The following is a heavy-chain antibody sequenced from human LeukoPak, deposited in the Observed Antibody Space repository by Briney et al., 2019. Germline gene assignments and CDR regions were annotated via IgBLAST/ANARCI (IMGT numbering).Heavy chain of an antibody. V-gene: IGHV3-21*04. CDR2: ISTSSSYI. D-gene: IGHD3-22*01. CDR1: GFTFNKYT. J-gene: IGHJ4*02. CDR3: AKDSRGYQDYFDY. Sequence: GGSLRLSCAASGFTFNKYTMNWVRQAPGKGLEWVSSISTSSSYIYYADSVKGRFTISRDNAKNSLYLQMNSLRAEDTAVYYCAKDSRGYQDYFDYWGQGTLVTVSS.